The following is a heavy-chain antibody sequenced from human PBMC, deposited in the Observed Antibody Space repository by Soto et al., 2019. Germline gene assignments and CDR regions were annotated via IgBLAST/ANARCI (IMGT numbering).Heavy chain of an antibody. Sequence: QVQLVESGGGVVQPGRSLRLSCAASGFTFNNYAMHWFRQAPGKGLEWVAVISYDGSNKYYADSVKGRFTISRDNSKNTLYLQMNSLTAEDTAVYYCARAHSSSSHGDYWGQGTLVTVSS. J-gene: IGHJ4*02. CDR3: ARAHSSSSHGDY. CDR1: GFTFNNYA. CDR2: ISYDGSNK. D-gene: IGHD6-6*01. V-gene: IGHV3-30-3*01.